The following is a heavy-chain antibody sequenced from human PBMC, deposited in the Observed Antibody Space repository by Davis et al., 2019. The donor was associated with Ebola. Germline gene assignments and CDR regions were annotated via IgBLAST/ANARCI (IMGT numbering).Heavy chain of an antibody. J-gene: IGHJ6*02. Sequence: GESLKISCAASGFTFSSYSMNWVRQAPGKGLEWVSSISSSSSYIYYADSVKGRFTISRDNAKNSLYLQMNSLRAEDTAVYYCARDFMITFGGVIAVWGQGTTVTVSS. V-gene: IGHV3-21*01. CDR3: ARDFMITFGGVIAV. D-gene: IGHD3-16*02. CDR1: GFTFSSYS. CDR2: ISSSSSYI.